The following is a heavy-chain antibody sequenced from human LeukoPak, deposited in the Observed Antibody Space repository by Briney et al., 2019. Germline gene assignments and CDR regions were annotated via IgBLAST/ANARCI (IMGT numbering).Heavy chain of an antibody. Sequence: GGSLRLSCAASGFTLSNAYMSWVRQAPGKGLEWVGRTRSKTDGGTIDYAAPVKDRFTISRDDSKNTLYLQMNSLKTEDTAVYYCTTAVAGTVRIDYWGQGTLVTVSS. CDR2: TRSKTDGGTI. CDR1: GFTLSNAY. V-gene: IGHV3-15*01. CDR3: TTAVAGTVRIDY. J-gene: IGHJ4*02. D-gene: IGHD6-19*01.